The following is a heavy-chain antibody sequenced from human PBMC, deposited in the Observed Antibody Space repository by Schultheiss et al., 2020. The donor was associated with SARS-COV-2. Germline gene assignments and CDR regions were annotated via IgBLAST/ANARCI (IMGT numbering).Heavy chain of an antibody. CDR2: ISGSGGST. CDR3: ARNPDIAERDYGTFDY. V-gene: IGHV3-23*01. J-gene: IGHJ4*02. CDR1: GFTFSNAW. D-gene: IGHD4-17*01. Sequence: GGSLRLSCAASGFTFSNAWMNWVRQAPGKGLEWVSAISGSGGSTYYADSVKGRFTISRDNSKNTLYLQMNSLRAEDTAVYYCARNPDIAERDYGTFDYWGQGTLVTVSS.